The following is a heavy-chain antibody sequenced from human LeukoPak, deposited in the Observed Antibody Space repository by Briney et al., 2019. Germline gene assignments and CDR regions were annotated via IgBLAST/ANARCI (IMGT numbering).Heavy chain of an antibody. CDR3: TRHPDSSGWSPGVDY. J-gene: IGHJ4*02. Sequence: GGSLKLSCATSGFTFRGSAMHWVPQASGKGLEWVGRIRGRANSYATAYAASVKGRFTISRDDSRNTAYLQMNSLKTEDTAVYYCTRHPDSSGWSPGVDYWGQGTLVTVSS. D-gene: IGHD6-19*01. CDR2: IRGRANSYAT. V-gene: IGHV3-73*01. CDR1: GFTFRGSA.